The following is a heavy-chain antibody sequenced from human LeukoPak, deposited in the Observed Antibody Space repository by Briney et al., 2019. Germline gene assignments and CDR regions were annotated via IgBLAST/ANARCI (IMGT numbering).Heavy chain of an antibody. CDR1: GDSVSSNSAA. CDR2: TYYRSKLYN. D-gene: IGHD6-19*01. CDR3: ARDSPGSGWSDFDY. J-gene: IGHJ4*02. Sequence: SQTLSLTCAISGDSVSSNSAAWNWIRQSPSRGLEWLGITYYRSKLYNDYAVSVKSRITINPDTSKNQFSLQLNSVTPEDTAVYYCARDSPGSGWSDFDYWGQGTLVTVSS. V-gene: IGHV6-1*01.